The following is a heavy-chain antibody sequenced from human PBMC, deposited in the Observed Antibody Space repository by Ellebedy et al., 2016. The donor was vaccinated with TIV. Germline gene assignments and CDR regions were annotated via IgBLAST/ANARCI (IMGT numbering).Heavy chain of an antibody. V-gene: IGHV3-23*01. CDR1: GFTFSSYA. CDR3: AKDAVVVPVAMSGWFDP. Sequence: GESLKISCAASGFTFSSYAMSWVRQAPGKGLEWVSGIRDSGGSTYYADSVKGRFTISRDNSKNTLYLQMNSLRAEDTAVYYCAKDAVVVPVAMSGWFDPWGQGTLVTVSS. CDR2: IRDSGGST. J-gene: IGHJ5*02. D-gene: IGHD2-2*01.